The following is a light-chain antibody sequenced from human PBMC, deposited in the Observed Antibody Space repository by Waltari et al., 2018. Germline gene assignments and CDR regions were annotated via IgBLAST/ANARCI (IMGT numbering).Light chain of an antibody. V-gene: IGKV1-33*01. CDR2: DAS. CDR3: QQYHSVPLT. Sequence: DIHMTQSPSSLSAPVGDRVTITCQASQDIKQSLNWFHQKPGTAPEVLIFDASNSQTGAPSRFSGSGSWTDFTFTISSLQPGDMGTYYCQQYHSVPLTFGGGTTVEIK. CDR1: QDIKQS. J-gene: IGKJ4*01.